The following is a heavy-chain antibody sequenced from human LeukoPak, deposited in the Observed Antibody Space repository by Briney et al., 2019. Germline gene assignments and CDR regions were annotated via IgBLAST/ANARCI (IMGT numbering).Heavy chain of an antibody. J-gene: IGHJ4*02. CDR1: GGSISSSSYY. Sequence: SEILSLTCTVSGGSISSSSYYWGWIRQPPGKGLEWIGSIYYSGSTYYNPSLKSRVTISVDTSKNQFSLKLSSVTAADTAVYYCISGVYAILFDYWGQGTLVTVSS. CDR2: IYYSGST. V-gene: IGHV4-39*01. CDR3: ISGVYAILFDY. D-gene: IGHD2-8*01.